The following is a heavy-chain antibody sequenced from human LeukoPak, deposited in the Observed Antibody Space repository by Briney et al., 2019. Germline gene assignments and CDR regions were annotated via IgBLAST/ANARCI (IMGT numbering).Heavy chain of an antibody. V-gene: IGHV3-33*01. CDR2: IWYDGSNK. CDR3: ARDGRQGQWLVLYYYYYYGMDV. D-gene: IGHD6-19*01. Sequence: PGGSLRLSCAASGFTFSSYGMHWVRQAPGKGLEWVAVIWYDGSNKYYADSVKGRFTISRDNSKNTLYLLMNSLRAEDTAVYYCARDGRQGQWLVLYYYYYYGMDVWGQGTTVTVSS. J-gene: IGHJ6*02. CDR1: GFTFSSYG.